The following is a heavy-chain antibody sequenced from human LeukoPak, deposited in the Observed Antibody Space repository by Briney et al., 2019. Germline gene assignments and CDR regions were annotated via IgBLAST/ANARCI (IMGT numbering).Heavy chain of an antibody. Sequence: GGSLRLSCAASGFTFSSYGMHWVRQAPGKGLEWVAVIWYDGSNKYYADSVKGRFTISRDNAKNSLYLQMNSLRDEDTAVYYCARESLYCSGGSCYSVLGFWGQGTLVTVSS. J-gene: IGHJ4*02. V-gene: IGHV3-33*01. CDR1: GFTFSSYG. CDR3: ARESLYCSGGSCYSVLGF. D-gene: IGHD2-15*01. CDR2: IWYDGSNK.